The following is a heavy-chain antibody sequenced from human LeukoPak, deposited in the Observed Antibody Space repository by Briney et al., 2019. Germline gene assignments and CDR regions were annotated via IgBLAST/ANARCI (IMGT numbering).Heavy chain of an antibody. CDR3: AKRGEYYYGSGSLYY. CDR2: ISYDGSNK. V-gene: IGHV3-30*18. D-gene: IGHD3-10*01. CDR1: GFTFSSYG. Sequence: GGSLRLSCAASGFTFSSYGMHWVRQAPGKGLEWVAVISYDGSNKYYADSVKGRFTISRDNSKNTLYLQMNSLRAEDTAVYYCAKRGEYYYGSGSLYYWGQGTLVTVSS. J-gene: IGHJ4*02.